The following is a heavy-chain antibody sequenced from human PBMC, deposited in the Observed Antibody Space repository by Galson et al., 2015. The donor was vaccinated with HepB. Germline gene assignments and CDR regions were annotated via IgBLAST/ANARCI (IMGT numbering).Heavy chain of an antibody. D-gene: IGHD4-17*01. CDR2: IKQDGSEK. Sequence: SLRLSCAASGFSFSDSGLHWVRQAPGKGLEWVANIKQDGSEKHYVESVEGRFTISRDNAKNSVDLQMSSLRAEDTAVYYCARASYGDWGSDAFDIWGQGTMVTVSS. CDR1: GFSFSDSG. CDR3: ARASYGDWGSDAFDI. J-gene: IGHJ3*02. V-gene: IGHV3-7*01.